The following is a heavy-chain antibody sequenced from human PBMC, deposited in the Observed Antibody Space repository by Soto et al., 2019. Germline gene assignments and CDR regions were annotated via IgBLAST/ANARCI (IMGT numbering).Heavy chain of an antibody. Sequence: DVQLVESGGSLVKPGGSLRLSCAASGFPFSNAWMSWVRQAPGKGPEWVGRIRRKTDGGTTEYAAPLKGRFTISRDDSKNTLYLQMNTLNSEDTAVYFCTTVEGLPHYYGMDVWGQGTTVTVSS. V-gene: IGHV3-15*02. CDR2: IRRKTDGGTT. CDR3: TTVEGLPHYYGMDV. J-gene: IGHJ6*02. CDR1: GFPFSNAW.